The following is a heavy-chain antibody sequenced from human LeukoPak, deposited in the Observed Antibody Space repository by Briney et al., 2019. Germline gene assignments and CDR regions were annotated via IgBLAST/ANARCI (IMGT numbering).Heavy chain of an antibody. CDR3: ARGFRYSHKNYYYYYMDV. CDR1: GFTFSSYA. CDR2: ISSNGGST. V-gene: IGHV3-64*01. Sequence: PGGSLRLSCAASGFTFSSYAMHWVRQAPGKGLEYVSAISSNGGSTYYANSVKGRFTISRDNSKNTLYLQMGSLRAEDMAVYYCARGFRYSHKNYYYYYMDVWGKGTTVTVSS. J-gene: IGHJ6*03. D-gene: IGHD2-2*02.